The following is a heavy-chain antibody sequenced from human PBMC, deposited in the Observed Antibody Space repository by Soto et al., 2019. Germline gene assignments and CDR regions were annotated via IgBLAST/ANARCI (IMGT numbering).Heavy chain of an antibody. CDR2: ISSSSSYT. CDR3: ARRAYGSGSYYIS. D-gene: IGHD3-10*01. CDR1: GFTFSDYY. V-gene: IGHV3-11*03. J-gene: IGHJ4*02. Sequence: PGGSLRLSCAASGFTFSDYYMSWIRQAPGKGLEWVSYISSSSSYTNYADSVKGRFTISRDNAKNSLYLQMNSLRAEDTAVYYCARRAYGSGSYYISRGQRTPVTVSS.